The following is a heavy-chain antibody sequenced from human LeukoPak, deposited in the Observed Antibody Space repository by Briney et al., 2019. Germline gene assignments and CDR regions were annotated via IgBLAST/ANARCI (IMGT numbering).Heavy chain of an antibody. D-gene: IGHD6-13*01. V-gene: IGHV3-7*01. J-gene: IGHJ4*02. CDR3: VRDGGSWSLFDY. CDR2: IKEDGSET. Sequence: PGGSLRLSCTASRFTFRSYWMSWVRQTPEKGLEWVAKIKEDGSETHYVDSVKGRFTISRDNAKNSLYLQMDSLRAEDTAVYYCVRDGGSWSLFDYWGQGTLVTVSS. CDR1: RFTFRSYW.